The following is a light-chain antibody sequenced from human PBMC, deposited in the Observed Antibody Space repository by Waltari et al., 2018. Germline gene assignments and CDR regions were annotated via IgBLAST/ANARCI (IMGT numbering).Light chain of an antibody. J-gene: IGLJ1*01. CDR1: NSNIGTYSL. CDR2: EGS. V-gene: IGLV2-23*01. CDR3: CSYAGSVPYV. Sequence: QSALTQPASVSGSPGQSITISCTVSNSNIGTYSLVSWFQHRPGKAPHLVIYEGSHRPSGGSVRFSGSKSGNTASLTIPGLQAEDEADYYCCSYAGSVPYVFGTGTTVTVL.